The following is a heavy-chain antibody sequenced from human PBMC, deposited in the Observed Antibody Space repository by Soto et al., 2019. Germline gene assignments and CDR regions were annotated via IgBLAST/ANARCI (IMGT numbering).Heavy chain of an antibody. J-gene: IGHJ4*02. D-gene: IGHD3-9*01. CDR1: GGSISSGGYS. Sequence: SETLSLTCAVSGGSISSGGYSWSWIRQPPGKGLEWIGYIYYSGSTYYNPSLKSRVTISVDTSKNQFSLKLSSVTAADTAVYYCARVPRDYDILTGYYPGPYFDYWGQGTLVTVSS. V-gene: IGHV4-30-2*05. CDR3: ARVPRDYDILTGYYPGPYFDY. CDR2: IYYSGST.